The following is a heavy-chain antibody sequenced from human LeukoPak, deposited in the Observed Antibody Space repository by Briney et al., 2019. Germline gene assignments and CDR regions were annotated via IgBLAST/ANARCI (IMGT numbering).Heavy chain of an antibody. J-gene: IGHJ6*02. CDR1: GGSFSGCY. Sequence: SETPCLTCAVYGGSFSGCYWSWIRPPPGKGPEWIGGINHTWSTNYNPSLKSRVTISVDTSKNQFSLKLSSVTAADTAVYYCARGSLWFGELFRHYYYYYGMDVWGQGTTVTVSS. D-gene: IGHD3-10*01. V-gene: IGHV4-34*01. CDR3: ARGSLWFGELFRHYYYYYGMDV. CDR2: INHTWST.